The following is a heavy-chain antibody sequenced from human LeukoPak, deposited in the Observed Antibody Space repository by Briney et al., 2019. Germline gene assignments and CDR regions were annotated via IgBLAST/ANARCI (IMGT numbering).Heavy chain of an antibody. Sequence: ASVKVSCKASGYTFTAYYMHWVRQAPGQGLEWMGWINPNSGGTNYAQKFQGRVTVTRDTSISTVYMDLSRLRSDDTAVYYCVRSYSANERDYWGQGTLVTVSS. CDR1: GYTFTAYY. J-gene: IGHJ4*02. D-gene: IGHD3-10*01. V-gene: IGHV1-2*02. CDR3: VRSYSANERDY. CDR2: INPNSGGT.